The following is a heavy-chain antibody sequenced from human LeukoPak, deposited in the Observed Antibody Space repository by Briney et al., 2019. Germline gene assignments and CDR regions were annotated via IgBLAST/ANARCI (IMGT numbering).Heavy chain of an antibody. Sequence: PSETLSLTCTVSGGSISSGDYYWRWLRQPPGKGLEWIGYIYYSGSTYYNPSLKSRVTISVDTSKNQFSLKLSSVTAADTAVYYCARGVVPYYYYYMDVWGKGTTVTVSS. CDR1: GGSISSGDYY. J-gene: IGHJ6*03. CDR2: IYYSGST. CDR3: ARGVVPYYYYYMDV. V-gene: IGHV4-30-4*08. D-gene: IGHD2-15*01.